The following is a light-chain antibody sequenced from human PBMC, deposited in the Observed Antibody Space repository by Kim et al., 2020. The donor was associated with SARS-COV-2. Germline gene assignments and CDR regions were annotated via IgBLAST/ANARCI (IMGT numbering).Light chain of an antibody. V-gene: IGKV1-39*01. CDR3: QQSYSTPPT. Sequence: DIQMTQSPSSLSASVGDRVTITCRASQTISNYLNWYQKKPGKAPTLLIYPESALRRGVPSRFSASGSGTYFTLTISSLLREDSAIYYCQQSYSTPPTLGQGTKLEI. CDR2: PES. CDR1: QTISNY. J-gene: IGKJ2*01.